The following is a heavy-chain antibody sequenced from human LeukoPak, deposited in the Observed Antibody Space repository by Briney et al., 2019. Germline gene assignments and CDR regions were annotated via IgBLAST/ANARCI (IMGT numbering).Heavy chain of an antibody. CDR2: ISSSCGTI. J-gene: IGHJ5*01. D-gene: IGHD2-2*03. V-gene: IGHV3-48*03. Sequence: GGSLRLSCAASGFTFSSYEMNWVRQAPGKGLEWVSFISSSCGTIYYADSVKGRFTISRDNADNSLYLQMNSLRGEDTAVYYCARDRGYCRSTSCYSYWFDSWGQGTLVTVSS. CDR1: GFTFSSYE. CDR3: ARDRGYCRSTSCYSYWFDS.